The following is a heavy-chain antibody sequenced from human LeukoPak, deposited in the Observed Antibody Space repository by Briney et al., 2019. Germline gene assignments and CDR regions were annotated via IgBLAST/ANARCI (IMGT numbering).Heavy chain of an antibody. Sequence: SETLSLTCAVSGGSISTYYWSWIRQPPGKGLEWIGYIHYSGSSNYNPSLKSRVTISLDTSKNQFSLKLSSVTAADTAVCYCARGAAATYWGQGTLVTVSS. CDR3: ARGAAATY. J-gene: IGHJ4*02. V-gene: IGHV4-59*12. CDR2: IHYSGSS. D-gene: IGHD6-13*01. CDR1: GGSISTYY.